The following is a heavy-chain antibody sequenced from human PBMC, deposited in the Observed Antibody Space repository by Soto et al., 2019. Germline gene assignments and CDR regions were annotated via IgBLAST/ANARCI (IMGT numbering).Heavy chain of an antibody. Sequence: QVQLQESGPGLVKPSQTLSLTCTVSGGPINSGGYYWTRIRQPPGKGLEWIGYIHYSGRTFYNPSLESRVIISVDTSKNQFSLNLRSVTAADTAVYYCARFSPPGYYYMDVWGKGTSVTVAS. CDR1: GGPINSGGYY. CDR2: IHYSGRT. J-gene: IGHJ6*03. V-gene: IGHV4-31*03. CDR3: ARFSPPGYYYMDV.